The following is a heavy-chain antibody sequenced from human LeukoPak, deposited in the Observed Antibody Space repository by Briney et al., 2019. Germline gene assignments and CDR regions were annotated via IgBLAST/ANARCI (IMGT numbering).Heavy chain of an antibody. D-gene: IGHD1-26*01. CDR2: IKQDGSER. Sequence: GGSLRLSCVVSGLIFGDCWMSWVRQAPGKGLEWVANIKQDGSERYYVDSVKGRFTISRDNAKNSVYLQMNSLRADDTAVYYCARGQVGIDYWGQGTLVTVSS. J-gene: IGHJ4*02. V-gene: IGHV3-7*01. CDR3: ARGQVGIDY. CDR1: GLIFGDCW.